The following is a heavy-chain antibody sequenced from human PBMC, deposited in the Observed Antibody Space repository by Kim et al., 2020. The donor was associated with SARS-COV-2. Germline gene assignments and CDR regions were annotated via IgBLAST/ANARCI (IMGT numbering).Heavy chain of an antibody. CDR3: ARPLEYCSSTSCYSYWYFDL. CDR1: GFTFSSYG. J-gene: IGHJ2*01. V-gene: IGHV3-33*01. Sequence: GGSLRHSCAASGFTFSSYGMHWVRQAPGKGLEWVAVIWYDGSNKYYADSVKGRFTISRDNSKNTLYLQMNSLRAEDTAVYYCARPLEYCSSTSCYSYWYFDLGGRGTLVTVSS. CDR2: IWYDGSNK. D-gene: IGHD2-2*01.